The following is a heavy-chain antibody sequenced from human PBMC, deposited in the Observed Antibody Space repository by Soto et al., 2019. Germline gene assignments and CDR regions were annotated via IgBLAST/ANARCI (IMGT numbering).Heavy chain of an antibody. J-gene: IGHJ6*03. V-gene: IGHV4-39*01. Sequence: SETLSLTCTVSGGSISSSSYYWGWIRQPPGKGLEWIGSIYYSGSTYYNPSLKSRVTISVDTSKNQFSLKLSSVTAADTAVYYCARLNGDYDSPHMDVWGKGTTVTVSS. CDR1: GGSISSSSYY. CDR3: ARLNGDYDSPHMDV. D-gene: IGHD4-17*01. CDR2: IYYSGST.